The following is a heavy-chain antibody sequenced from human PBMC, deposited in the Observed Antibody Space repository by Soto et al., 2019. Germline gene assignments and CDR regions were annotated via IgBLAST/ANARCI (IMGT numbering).Heavy chain of an antibody. D-gene: IGHD4-17*01. CDR2: IYYSRST. V-gene: IGHV4-31*03. CDR1: GGSFDSGGYY. Sequence: LSLTCTLSGGSFDSGGYYWSGIRQHPGKGLEWIGYIYYSRSTYYNPPLKSRVTISLDTSKTQCSLKLSSVTAADTAVYYCARERSRAGYFDYWRQGALVTVSS. CDR3: ARERSRAGYFDY. J-gene: IGHJ4*02.